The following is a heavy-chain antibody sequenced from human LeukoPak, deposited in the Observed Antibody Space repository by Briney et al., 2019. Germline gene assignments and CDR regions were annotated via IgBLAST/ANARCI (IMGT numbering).Heavy chain of an antibody. Sequence: GGSLRLSCAASGFTFSSYAMSWVRQAPGKGLEWVSAINGSGGSTYYADSVKGRFTISRDNSKNTLYLQMNSLRAEDTAIYYCAKAWDSSNWYTFDYWGQGTLVTVSS. J-gene: IGHJ4*02. D-gene: IGHD6-13*01. CDR2: INGSGGST. CDR1: GFTFSSYA. V-gene: IGHV3-23*01. CDR3: AKAWDSSNWYTFDY.